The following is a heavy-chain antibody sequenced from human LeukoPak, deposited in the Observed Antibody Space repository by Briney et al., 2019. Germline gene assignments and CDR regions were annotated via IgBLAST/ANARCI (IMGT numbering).Heavy chain of an antibody. V-gene: IGHV4-4*07. CDR2: IYASGST. D-gene: IGHD3-16*01. J-gene: IGHJ4*02. CDR3: GRDDVSVGY. Sequence: PSETLSLTCTASSGSISSYSWSWIRQSAGKGLEWIGRIYASGSTNYNPSLKSRVTMSVDTSKNQFSLKLSSVTAADTAVYYCGRDDVSVGYWGQGTLVTVSS. CDR1: SGSISSYS.